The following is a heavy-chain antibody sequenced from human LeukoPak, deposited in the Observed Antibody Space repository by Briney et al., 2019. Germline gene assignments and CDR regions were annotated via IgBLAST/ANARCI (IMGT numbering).Heavy chain of an antibody. CDR1: GFSISTYW. CDR2: IKQDGSEE. V-gene: IGHV3-7*01. J-gene: IGHJ4*02. D-gene: IGHD2-15*01. Sequence: GGSLRLSCAASGFSISTYWMTWVRQAPGKGLEWVANIKQDGSEEYYVHSVKGRFTVSRDDAKNSLYLQMNSLRAEDTAVYYCASWVGRDYWGQGTLVTVSS. CDR3: ASWVGRDY.